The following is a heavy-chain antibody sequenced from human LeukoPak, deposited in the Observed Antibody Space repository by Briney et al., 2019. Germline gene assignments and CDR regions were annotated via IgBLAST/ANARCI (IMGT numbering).Heavy chain of an antibody. J-gene: IGHJ4*02. CDR2: INPNSGDT. D-gene: IGHD2-21*02. CDR1: GYTFTVYY. Sequence: ASVKVSFKASGYTFTVYYVHWVRQAPGQGLEWMGRINPNSGDTNYAQKFQGRVTMTRDTSISTAYMELGRLRSDDTAVYYCARDYCGGDCFPDYWGQGTLVTVSS. V-gene: IGHV1-2*06. CDR3: ARDYCGGDCFPDY.